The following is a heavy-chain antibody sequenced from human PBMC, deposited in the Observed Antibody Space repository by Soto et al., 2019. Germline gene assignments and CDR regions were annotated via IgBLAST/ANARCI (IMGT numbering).Heavy chain of an antibody. Sequence: SETLSLTCAVSGGSISSSNWWSWVRQPPGKGLEWIGEIYHSGSTNYNPSLKSRVTISVDKSKNQFSLKLSSVTAADTAVYYCARVSTQQWLVLGVLGPGGWFDPWGQGTLVTVSS. J-gene: IGHJ5*02. CDR1: GGSISSSNW. V-gene: IGHV4-4*02. CDR2: IYHSGST. D-gene: IGHD6-19*01. CDR3: ARVSTQQWLVLGVLGPGGWFDP.